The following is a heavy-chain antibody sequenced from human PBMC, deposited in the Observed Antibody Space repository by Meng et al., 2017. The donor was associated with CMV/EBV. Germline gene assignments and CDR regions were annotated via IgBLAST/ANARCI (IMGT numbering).Heavy chain of an antibody. J-gene: IGHJ4*02. Sequence: GESLKISCAASEFTFSNYAMSWVRQAPGRGLAWVSAITASGGSTYYADSVKGRFTVSRDNSKNTLYLQMNSLRAEDTAVYYCAKYALVVVPAAIPDYFDYWGQGTLVTVSS. CDR3: AKYALVVVPAAIPDYFDY. CDR1: EFTFSNYA. D-gene: IGHD2-2*01. CDR2: ITASGGST. V-gene: IGHV3-23*01.